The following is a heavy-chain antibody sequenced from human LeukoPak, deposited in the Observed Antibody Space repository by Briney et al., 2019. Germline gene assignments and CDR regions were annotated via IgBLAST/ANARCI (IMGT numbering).Heavy chain of an antibody. Sequence: PSETLSLTCTVSGYSISSGYYWGWIRQPPGKGLEWIGSIYHSGSTYYNPSLKSRVTISVDTSKNQFSLKLSSVTAADTAVYYCARDGDPNYDILTGYYVIDYWGQGTLVTVSS. V-gene: IGHV4-38-2*02. CDR2: IYHSGST. CDR3: ARDGDPNYDILTGYYVIDY. CDR1: GYSISSGYY. D-gene: IGHD3-9*01. J-gene: IGHJ4*02.